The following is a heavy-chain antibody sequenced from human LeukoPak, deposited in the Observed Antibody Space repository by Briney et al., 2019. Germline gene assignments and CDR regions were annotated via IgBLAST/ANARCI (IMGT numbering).Heavy chain of an antibody. D-gene: IGHD3-22*01. V-gene: IGHV4-59*01. CDR3: VRDRDSSGL. J-gene: IGHJ4*02. Sequence: SETLSLTCTVSGGSISSYYWSWIRQPPGKGLEWIGYIYYSGSTNYNPSLKSRVTISVDTSKNQFSLKLSSVTAADTAVYYCVRDRDSSGLWGQGTLVTVSS. CDR2: IYYSGST. CDR1: GGSISSYY.